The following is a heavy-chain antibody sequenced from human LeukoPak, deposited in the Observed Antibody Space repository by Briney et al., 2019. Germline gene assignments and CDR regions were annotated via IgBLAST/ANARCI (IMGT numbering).Heavy chain of an antibody. CDR2: FDPEDGET. D-gene: IGHD5-12*01. CDR3: ATGTKGGYASTWYFDL. CDR1: GYTLTELS. J-gene: IGHJ2*01. Sequence: ASVKVSCKVSGYTLTELSMHWVRQAPGKGLEGLGGFDPEDGETIYAQKFQGRVTMTEDTSTDTAYMELSSLRSEDTAVYYCATGTKGGYASTWYFDLWGRGTLVTVSS. V-gene: IGHV1-24*01.